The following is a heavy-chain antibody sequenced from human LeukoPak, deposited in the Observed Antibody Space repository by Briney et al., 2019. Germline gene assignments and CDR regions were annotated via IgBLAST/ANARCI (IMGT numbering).Heavy chain of an antibody. J-gene: IGHJ4*02. Sequence: SETLSLTCTVSGGSISSNIYYWGWIRQPPGKGLEWIGEINHSGSTNYNPSLKSRVTISVDTSKNQFSLKLSSVTAADTAVYYCARRPRVGARVRSTYYFDYWGQGTLVTVSS. D-gene: IGHD1-26*01. CDR2: INHSGST. V-gene: IGHV4-39*07. CDR3: ARRPRVGARVRSTYYFDY. CDR1: GGSISSNIYY.